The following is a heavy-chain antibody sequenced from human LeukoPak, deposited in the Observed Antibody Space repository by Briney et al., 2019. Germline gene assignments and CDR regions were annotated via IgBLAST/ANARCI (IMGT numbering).Heavy chain of an antibody. D-gene: IGHD6-19*01. V-gene: IGHV1-18*01. CDR3: ARGTRTVGYSSGGTRIFYWFDP. J-gene: IGHJ5*02. CDR1: GYTFTSYG. CDR2: ISAYNGNT. Sequence: ASVKVSCKASGYTFTSYGISWVRQAPGQGLEWMGWISAYNGNTNYAQKFQGRVTITRNTSISTAYMELSSLRSEDTAVYYCARGTRTVGYSSGGTRIFYWFDPWGQGTLVTVSS.